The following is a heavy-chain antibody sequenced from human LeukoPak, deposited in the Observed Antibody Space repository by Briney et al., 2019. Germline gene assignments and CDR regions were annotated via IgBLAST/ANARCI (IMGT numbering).Heavy chain of an antibody. J-gene: IGHJ5*01. D-gene: IGHD6-19*01. CDR2: IYYSGIT. CDR3: VRESRGWYDDS. V-gene: IGHV4-39*02. Sequence: SETLSLTCTVSGDSISSSSSYWGWIRQPPGKGLEWIGSIYYSGITYYIPSLESRVTISLDTSKNQFSLRLYSVTAADTAIYYCVRESRGWYDDSWGQGTLVTVSS. CDR1: GDSISSSSSY.